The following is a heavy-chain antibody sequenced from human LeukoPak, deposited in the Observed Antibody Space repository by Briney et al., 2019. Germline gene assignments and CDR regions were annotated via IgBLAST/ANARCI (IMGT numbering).Heavy chain of an antibody. Sequence: PGGSLRLSCAASGFTFSNYGLSWVRQAPGKGLEWVSGITGSGGSTYYADSVKGRFTISRDNSKNTLYLQMNSLRAEDTAVYYCAKTYSSSRAHYYYYYYMDVWGKGTTVTISS. CDR2: ITGSGGST. J-gene: IGHJ6*03. D-gene: IGHD6-13*01. CDR3: AKTYSSSRAHYYYYYYMDV. V-gene: IGHV3-23*01. CDR1: GFTFSNYG.